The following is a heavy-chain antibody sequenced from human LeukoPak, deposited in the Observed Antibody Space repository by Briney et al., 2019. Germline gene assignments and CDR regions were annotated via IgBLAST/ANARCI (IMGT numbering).Heavy chain of an antibody. CDR1: GGSISSYY. V-gene: IGHV4-59*08. CDR2: IYYSEST. J-gene: IGHJ3*02. Sequence: SETLSLTCTVSGGSISSYYWSWIRQPPGKGLEWIGYIYYSESTNYNPSLKSRVTISVDTSKNQFSLKLSSVTAADTAVYYCARLPDQGAFDIWGQGTMVTVSS. CDR3: ARLPDQGAFDI.